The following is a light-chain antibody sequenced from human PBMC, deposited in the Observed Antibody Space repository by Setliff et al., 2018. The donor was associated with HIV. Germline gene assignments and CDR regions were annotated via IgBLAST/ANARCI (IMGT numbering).Light chain of an antibody. J-gene: IGLJ2*01. CDR1: SSDVGGYNY. Sequence: QSALAQPAPVSGFPGQSITISCSGTSSDVGGYNYVSWYQQHPGKAPKLIICDVTKRPSGVPNRFSGSKSGNTASLTISGLQAEDEADYYCTSYTSSNTFLFGGGTKVTVL. CDR2: DVT. V-gene: IGLV2-14*01. CDR3: TSYTSSNTFL.